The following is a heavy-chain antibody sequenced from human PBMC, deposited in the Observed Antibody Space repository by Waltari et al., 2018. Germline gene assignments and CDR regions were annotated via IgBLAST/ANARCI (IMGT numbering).Heavy chain of an antibody. CDR2: VNGDGGET. J-gene: IGHJ3*02. CDR1: GFTFDDYA. V-gene: IGHV3-43D*04. CDR3: AKEATVTRRGVFDI. D-gene: IGHD2-21*02. Sequence: EVQLVESGGGVVNPGGSLRLSCAASGFTFDDYAMHWVGQAPGQGLEGVSVVNGDGGETDSADSVKGRFTISRDNSKNFLYLQMNSLTAEDTAFYYCAKEATVTRRGVFDIWGQGTKVTVSS.